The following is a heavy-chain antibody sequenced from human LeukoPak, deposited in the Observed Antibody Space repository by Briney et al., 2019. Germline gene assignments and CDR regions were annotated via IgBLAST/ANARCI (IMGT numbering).Heavy chain of an antibody. CDR1: GGTFSSYA. CDR3: ARERYSGYDGPFDN. D-gene: IGHD5-12*01. Sequence: GASVKVSCKASGGTFSSYAISWVRHAPGQGLEWMGGIIPIFGTANYAQKFQGRVTITTDDSTSTAIMALSSLRSEDTAVYYCARERYSGYDGPFDNWGQGTLVTVSS. CDR2: IIPIFGTA. J-gene: IGHJ4*02. V-gene: IGHV1-69*05.